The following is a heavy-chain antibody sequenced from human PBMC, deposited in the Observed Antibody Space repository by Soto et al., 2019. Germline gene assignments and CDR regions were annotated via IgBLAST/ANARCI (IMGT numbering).Heavy chain of an antibody. D-gene: IGHD3-22*01. CDR1: GFTFSNYA. J-gene: IGHJ4*02. V-gene: IGHV3-30*03. Sequence: QVQLVESGGGVVQPGRSLRLSCAASGFTFSNYAMHWVRQAPGKWLGWVAVISYDGTNKYYADSVKGRFTISRDSSKSTLYLQMTSLRADDTAVYYCARRAITMILEEYYFDYWGQGTLVTVSS. CDR3: ARRAITMILEEYYFDY. CDR2: ISYDGTNK.